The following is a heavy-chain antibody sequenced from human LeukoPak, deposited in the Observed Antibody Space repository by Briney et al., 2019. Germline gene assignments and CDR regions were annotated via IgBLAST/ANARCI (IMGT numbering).Heavy chain of an antibody. CDR3: ARGTTVTTNYFDY. Sequence: KPSETLSLTCAVYGGSFSGYYWSWIRQPPGKGLEWIGEINHSGSTNYNPSLKSRVTISVDTSKNQFSLKLSSVTAADTAVYYYARGTTVTTNYFDYWGQGTLVTVSS. V-gene: IGHV4-34*01. CDR1: GGSFSGYY. J-gene: IGHJ4*02. D-gene: IGHD4-17*01. CDR2: INHSGST.